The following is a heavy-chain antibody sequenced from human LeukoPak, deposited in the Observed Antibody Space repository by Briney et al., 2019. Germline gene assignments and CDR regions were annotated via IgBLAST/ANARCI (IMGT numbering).Heavy chain of an antibody. CDR1: GFTLSSYW. D-gene: IGHD6-25*01. V-gene: IGHV3-74*01. CDR2: INGDGSST. CDR3: ARGPPWYFDL. J-gene: IGHJ2*01. Sequence: GGSLRLSCAASGFTLSSYWMHWVRQAPGKGLVWVSRINGDGSSTAYADSVKDRFTISRDNAKNTLYLQMNSLTAEDTAVYYCARGPPWYFDLWGQGTLVTVSS.